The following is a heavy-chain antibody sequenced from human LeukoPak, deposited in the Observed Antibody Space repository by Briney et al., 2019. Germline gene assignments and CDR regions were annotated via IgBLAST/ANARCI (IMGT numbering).Heavy chain of an antibody. CDR2: ISAYNGNT. CDR3: ARDHLRYCSSTSCYGVPDY. Sequence: ASVKVSCKASGYTFTSYGISWVRQAPGQGLEWMGWISAYNGNTNYAQKLQGRVTMTTDTSTSTAYMELRSLRSDDTAVYYCARDHLRYCSSTSCYGVPDYWGQGTLVTVSS. CDR1: GYTFTSYG. J-gene: IGHJ4*02. V-gene: IGHV1-18*01. D-gene: IGHD2-2*01.